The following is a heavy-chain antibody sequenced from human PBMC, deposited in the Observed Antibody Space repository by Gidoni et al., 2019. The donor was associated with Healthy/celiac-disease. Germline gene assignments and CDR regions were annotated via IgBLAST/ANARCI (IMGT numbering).Heavy chain of an antibody. CDR1: GFTFTSSA. CDR3: AAEVANYYDSSGYYSPDY. D-gene: IGHD3-22*01. V-gene: IGHV1-58*02. CDR2: IVVGSGNT. Sequence: QMQLVQSGPEVKKPGTSVKVSCKASGFTFTSSAMQWVRQARGHRLEWIGWIVVGSGNTNYAQKFQERVTITRDMSTSTAYMELSSLRSEDTAVYYCAAEVANYYDSSGYYSPDYWGQGTLVTVSS. J-gene: IGHJ4*02.